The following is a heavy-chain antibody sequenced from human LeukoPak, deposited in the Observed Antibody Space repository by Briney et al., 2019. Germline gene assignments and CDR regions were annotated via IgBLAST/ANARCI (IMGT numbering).Heavy chain of an antibody. V-gene: IGHV3-30*18. CDR2: ISKDGSNK. CDR1: GFTFSSYG. CDR3: AKPLQYSSSWYFDH. Sequence: PGGSLRLSCAASGFTFSSYGMHWARQAPGKGLESVAGISKDGSNKDYVDSVKGRFTISRDNSKNTLYLQMNSLRPEDTAVYYCAKPLQYSSSWYFDHWGQGTLVTVSS. J-gene: IGHJ4*02. D-gene: IGHD6-13*01.